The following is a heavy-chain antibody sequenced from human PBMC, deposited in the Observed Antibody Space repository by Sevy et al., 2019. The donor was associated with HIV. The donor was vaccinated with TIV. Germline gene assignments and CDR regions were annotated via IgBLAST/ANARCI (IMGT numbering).Heavy chain of an antibody. CDR3: ARDLSSSSFGSAYFDY. D-gene: IGHD6-6*01. CDR2: INPIFGTA. V-gene: IGHV1-69*13. J-gene: IGHJ4*02. CDR1: GGTFSSYA. Sequence: ASVKVSCKASGGTFSSYAISWVRQAPGQGLEWMGGINPIFGTANYAQKFQGRVTITADESTSTAYMELSSLRSEDTAVYYCARDLSSSSFGSAYFDYWGQGTLVTVSS.